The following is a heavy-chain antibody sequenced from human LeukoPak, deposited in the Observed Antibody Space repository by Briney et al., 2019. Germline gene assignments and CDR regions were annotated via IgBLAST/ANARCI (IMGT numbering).Heavy chain of an antibody. Sequence: ASVKVSCKASGYTFTSYAMNWVRQAPGQGLEWMGWINTNTGNPTYAQGFTGRFVFSLDTSVSTAYLQISSLKAEDTAVYYCAREGAVGLDYYDSSGYGGYWGQGTLVAVSS. CDR2: INTNTGNP. J-gene: IGHJ4*02. CDR1: GYTFTSYA. D-gene: IGHD3-22*01. V-gene: IGHV7-4-1*02. CDR3: AREGAVGLDYYDSSGYGGY.